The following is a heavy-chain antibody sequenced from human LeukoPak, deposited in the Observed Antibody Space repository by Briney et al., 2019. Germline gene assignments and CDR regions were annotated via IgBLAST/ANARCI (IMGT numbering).Heavy chain of an antibody. D-gene: IGHD2-15*01. CDR2: INHSGST. CDR1: GGSFSGYY. Sequence: SETLSLTCAVYGGSFSGYYWSWIRQPPGKGLEWIGEINHSGSTNYNPSLKSRVTISVDTSKNQFSLKLSSVTAADTAVYYCAREKPRSFCSGGSCYRYFDYWGQGTLVTVSS. CDR3: AREKPRSFCSGGSCYRYFDY. J-gene: IGHJ4*02. V-gene: IGHV4-34*01.